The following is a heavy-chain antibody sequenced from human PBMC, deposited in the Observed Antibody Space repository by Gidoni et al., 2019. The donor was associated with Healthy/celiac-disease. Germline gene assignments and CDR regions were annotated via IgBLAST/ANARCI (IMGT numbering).Heavy chain of an antibody. CDR3: ARGASGFWSGYYYYYYDYMDV. CDR1: GGSFRGSY. D-gene: IGHD3-3*01. V-gene: IGHV4-34*01. Sequence: QVQLQQWGAGLLKPSETLSLTCAVYGGSFRGSYWSWTRQPPGKGLEWIGEINHSGSTNYNPSLKSRVTISVDTSKNQFSLKLSSVTAADTAVYYCARGASGFWSGYYYYYYDYMDVWGKGTTVTVSS. CDR2: INHSGST. J-gene: IGHJ6*03.